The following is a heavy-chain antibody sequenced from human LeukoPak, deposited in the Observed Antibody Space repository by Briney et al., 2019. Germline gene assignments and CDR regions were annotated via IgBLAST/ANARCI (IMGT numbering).Heavy chain of an antibody. V-gene: IGHV3-48*03. CDR3: ARQGYCSSTSCYAFGGFDY. CDR1: GFTFSSYE. Sequence: GGSLRLSCAASGFTFSSYEINWVRQAPGKGLEWVSYISPSGYTKYYADSVKGRFTISRDNAKNSLYLQMNSLRAEDTAVYYCARQGYCSSTSCYAFGGFDYWGQGTLVTVSS. CDR2: ISPSGYTK. J-gene: IGHJ4*02. D-gene: IGHD2-2*01.